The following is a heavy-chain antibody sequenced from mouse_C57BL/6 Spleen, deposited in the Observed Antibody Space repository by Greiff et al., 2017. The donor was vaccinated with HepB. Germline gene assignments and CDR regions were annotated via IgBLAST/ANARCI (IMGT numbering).Heavy chain of an antibody. V-gene: IGHV1-62-2*01. Sequence: VQLQQSGAELVKPGASVKLSCKASGYTFTEYTIHWVKQRSGQGLEWIGWFYPGSGSIKYNEKFKDKATLTADKSSSTVYMELSRLTSEDSAVYFCARHEGPPHYYGSSYPVAYWGQGTLVTVSA. D-gene: IGHD1-1*01. CDR3: ARHEGPPHYYGSSYPVAY. CDR2: FYPGSGSI. CDR1: GYTFTEYT. J-gene: IGHJ3*01.